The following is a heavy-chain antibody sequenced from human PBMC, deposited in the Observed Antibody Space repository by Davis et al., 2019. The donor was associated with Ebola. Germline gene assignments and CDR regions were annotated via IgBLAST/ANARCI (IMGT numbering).Heavy chain of an antibody. CDR2: IYYRGST. D-gene: IGHD4-11*01. J-gene: IGHJ5*02. CDR1: GGSINDFTYY. Sequence: MPSETLSLTCPVSGGSINDFTYYWGWIRQPPGKGLEYIGSIYYRGSTYYNPSLKSRVTISVDTSKNQFSLKLSSVTAADTAVYYCARVLTTVTTGWFDPWGQGTLVTVSS. CDR3: ARVLTTVTTGWFDP. V-gene: IGHV4-39*07.